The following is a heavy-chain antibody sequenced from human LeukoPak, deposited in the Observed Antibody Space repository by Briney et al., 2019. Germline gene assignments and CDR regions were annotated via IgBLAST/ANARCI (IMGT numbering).Heavy chain of an antibody. J-gene: IGHJ4*02. D-gene: IGHD6-13*01. CDR2: ISSSSSYI. CDR3: ARGGDSSSWDFAC. CDR1: GFTFSSYS. Sequence: GGSLRLSCAASGFTFSSYSMNWVRQAPGKGLEWVSSISSSSSYISYADSVKGRFTISRDNAKNSLYLQMNSLRADDTAVYFCARGGDSSSWDFACWGQGTLVTVSS. V-gene: IGHV3-21*01.